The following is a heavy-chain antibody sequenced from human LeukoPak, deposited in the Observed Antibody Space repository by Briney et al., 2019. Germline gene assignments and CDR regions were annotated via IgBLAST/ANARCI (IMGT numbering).Heavy chain of an antibody. J-gene: IGHJ4*02. V-gene: IGHV4-34*01. CDR3: ARMEKYYDSSGSYRFFDY. CDR1: GGSFSDYY. D-gene: IGHD3-22*01. CDR2: ISRGGST. Sequence: SETLSLTCAVSGGSFSDYYWSWVRQPPGKGLGWIGEISRGGSTRYRSSLMSRVTISRDTSKKQFSLELTSVTAADTAVYYCARMEKYYDSSGSYRFFDYWGQGTLVTVSS.